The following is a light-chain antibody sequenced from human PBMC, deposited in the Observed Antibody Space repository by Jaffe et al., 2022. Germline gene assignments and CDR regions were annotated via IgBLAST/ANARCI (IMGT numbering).Light chain of an antibody. CDR2: STS. CDR3: QQYNNWPLA. V-gene: IGKV3-15*01. CDR1: QSVSSN. J-gene: IGKJ3*01. Sequence: EIVMTQSPATLSVSPGERATLSCRASQSVSSNLAWYQQKPGQAPRLLLYSTSTRATGIPARFSGSGSGTEFTLTISSLQSEDFAVYYCQQYNNWPLAFGPGTKVDIK.